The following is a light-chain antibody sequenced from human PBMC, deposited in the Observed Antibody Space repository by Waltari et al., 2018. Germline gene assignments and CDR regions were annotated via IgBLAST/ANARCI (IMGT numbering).Light chain of an antibody. CDR1: QSLLQSHGNNY. CDR2: LGS. J-gene: IGKJ4*01. CDR3: MQALQTPLT. V-gene: IGKV2-28*01. Sequence: DLVMTQSPLSLPVTPGDPASISCRSSQSLLQSHGNNYFDWYLKKPGQSPQLLIYLGSNRASGVPDRFSGSGAGTDFTLRISRVEAEDVGVYYCMQALQTPLTFGGGTKVEIK.